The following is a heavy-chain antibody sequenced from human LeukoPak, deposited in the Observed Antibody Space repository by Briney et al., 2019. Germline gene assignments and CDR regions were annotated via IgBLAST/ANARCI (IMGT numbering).Heavy chain of an antibody. CDR3: AKAWTPSSSNAFDI. J-gene: IGHJ3*02. D-gene: IGHD6-6*01. CDR1: GFTFSNLA. CDR2: ISGSGGST. V-gene: IGHV3-23*01. Sequence: GGSLRLSCVASGFTFSNLAMGWVRQAPGKGLEWVSAISGSGGSTYYADSVKGRFTISRDNSKNTLYLQMNSLRAEDTAVYYCAKAWTPSSSNAFDIWGQGTMVTVSS.